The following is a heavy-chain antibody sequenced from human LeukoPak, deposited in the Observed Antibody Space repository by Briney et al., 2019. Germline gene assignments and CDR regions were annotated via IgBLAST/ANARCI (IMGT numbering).Heavy chain of an antibody. CDR3: ARGTLGAWGW. D-gene: IGHD6-19*01. CDR2: ISSSSNYL. Sequence: GCLRVSCAASGFTFSSYDMNSVRQAPRKGQDWLSSISSSSNYLHYADSVKGRFTISRDNAKNSLYLQMTSLRAEDTAVYFCARGTLGAWGWWGQGTLVTVSS. V-gene: IGHV3-21*01. J-gene: IGHJ4*02. CDR1: GFTFSSYD.